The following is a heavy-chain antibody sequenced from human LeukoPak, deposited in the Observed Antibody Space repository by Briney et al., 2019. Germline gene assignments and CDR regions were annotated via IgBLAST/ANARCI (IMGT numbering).Heavy chain of an antibody. J-gene: IGHJ6*03. CDR1: GGSISSSY. CDR3: ARIRYGSNIYRYYYMDV. CDR2: IYYSGST. Sequence: SETLSLACTVSGGSISSSYWSWIRQPPGKGLEWIGYIYYSGSTNYNPSLKSRVTISVDTSKNQFSLKVTSVTAAGTAVYYCARIRYGSNIYRYYYMDVWGKGTTVTVSS. D-gene: IGHD3-10*01. V-gene: IGHV4-59*01.